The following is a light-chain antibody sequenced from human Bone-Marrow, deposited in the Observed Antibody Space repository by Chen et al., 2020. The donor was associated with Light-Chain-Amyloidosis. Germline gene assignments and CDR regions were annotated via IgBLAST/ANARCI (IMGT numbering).Light chain of an antibody. Sequence: DIQMTQSPSTLSASVGDRVTITCRASQNINTWLAWYQQKPGKAPKVLIYKTSSLESGVPSRFSGSGCGTEFTLNISSVQPEDFAAYYFQQYNSLWTFGHGPKVEIK. CDR2: KTS. V-gene: IGKV1-5*03. CDR3: QQYNSLWT. J-gene: IGKJ1*01. CDR1: QNINTW.